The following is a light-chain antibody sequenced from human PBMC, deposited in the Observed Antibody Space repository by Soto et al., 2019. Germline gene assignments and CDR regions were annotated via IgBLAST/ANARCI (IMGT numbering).Light chain of an antibody. CDR3: QHYNRYPFT. Sequence: DIQMTQSPSTLSASVGDRVTITCRASQSISSWLAWYQQKPGKAPKLLIYKASSLESGVPSRFSGSGSGTEFTLTISSLQPDDFATYYCQHYNRYPFTFGPGTKVDIK. CDR1: QSISSW. J-gene: IGKJ3*01. CDR2: KAS. V-gene: IGKV1-5*03.